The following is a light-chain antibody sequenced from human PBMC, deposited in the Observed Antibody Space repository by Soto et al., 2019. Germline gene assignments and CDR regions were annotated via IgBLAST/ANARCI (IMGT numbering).Light chain of an antibody. Sequence: DIQMTQSPSSLSASVGDRVTITCRASQSISSYLNWYQQKPVKAPKLLIYAASSLQSGVPSRISGSGSRTDFTITISSLQPEDFATYYCQQSYSTPPSTFGQGTKLEIK. CDR1: QSISSY. CDR3: QQSYSTPPST. CDR2: AAS. V-gene: IGKV1-39*01. J-gene: IGKJ2*01.